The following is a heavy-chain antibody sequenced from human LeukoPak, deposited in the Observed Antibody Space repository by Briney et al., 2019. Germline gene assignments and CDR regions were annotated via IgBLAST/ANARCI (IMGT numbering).Heavy chain of an antibody. V-gene: IGHV3-74*01. D-gene: IGHD3-22*01. CDR1: GFTFSSYW. Sequence: GGSLRLSSAASGFTFSSYWMHWVRQAPGKGLVWVSRINSDGSSTSYADSVKGRFTISRDNAKNTLYLQMNSLRAEDTAVYYCARVGYDSSGYYGHAIDYWGQGTLVTVSS. J-gene: IGHJ4*02. CDR2: INSDGSST. CDR3: ARVGYDSSGYYGHAIDY.